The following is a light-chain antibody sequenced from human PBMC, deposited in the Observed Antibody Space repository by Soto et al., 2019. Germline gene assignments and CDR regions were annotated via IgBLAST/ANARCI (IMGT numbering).Light chain of an antibody. J-gene: IGLJ7*01. CDR3: CSYAGSVTAV. CDR2: EGS. Sequence: QSALTQPASVSGSPGQSITISCTGPSSDVGTHNLVSWYQQHPGKAPKLMIYEGSKRPSGVSNRFSGSQSGNTASLKISGLQAEDEADYYCCSYAGSVTAVFGGGTQLTVL. V-gene: IGLV2-23*01. CDR1: SSDVGTHNL.